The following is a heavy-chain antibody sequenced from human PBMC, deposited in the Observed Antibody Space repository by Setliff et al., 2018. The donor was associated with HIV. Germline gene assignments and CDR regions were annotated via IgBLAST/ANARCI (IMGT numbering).Heavy chain of an antibody. CDR1: GYTLTEVS. Sequence: AASVKVSCKISGYTLTEVSMHWVRQAPGKGLEWVSSISSSSSYIYYADSVKGRFTISRDNGRNSLYLQMNSLRAEDTAVYHCARSSGYPYFDYWGQGILVTVS. J-gene: IGHJ4*02. D-gene: IGHD3-22*01. V-gene: IGHV3-21*01. CDR2: ISSSSSYI. CDR3: ARSSGYPYFDY.